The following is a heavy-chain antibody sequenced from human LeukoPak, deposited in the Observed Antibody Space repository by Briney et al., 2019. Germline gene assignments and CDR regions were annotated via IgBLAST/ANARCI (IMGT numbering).Heavy chain of an antibody. CDR3: ALGYCGGGSCYAREYFQH. CDR2: IYYSGST. Sequence: PSQTLSLTCTVSGCSISSGGYYWTWIRQHPGKGLEWIGYIYYSGSTYYNPSLKSRVTISVDTSKNQFSLRLSSVTAADTAVYYCALGYCGGGSCYAREYFQHWGQGTLVTVSS. J-gene: IGHJ1*01. D-gene: IGHD2-15*01. V-gene: IGHV4-31*03. CDR1: GCSISSGGYY.